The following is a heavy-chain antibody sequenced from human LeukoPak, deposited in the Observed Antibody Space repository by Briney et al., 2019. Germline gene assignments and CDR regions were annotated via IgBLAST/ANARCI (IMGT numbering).Heavy chain of an antibody. CDR1: GFTFSSYS. D-gene: IGHD2-2*01. CDR3: ARDHGCSSTSCPGHYYYYMDV. J-gene: IGHJ6*03. CDR2: ISSSSSYI. Sequence: GGSLRLSCAASGFTFSSYSMNWVRQAPGKGLEWVSSISSSSSYIYYADSVKGRFTISRDNAKNSLYLQMNSLRAEDTAVYYCARDHGCSSTSCPGHYYYYMDVWGKGTTVTVSS. V-gene: IGHV3-21*01.